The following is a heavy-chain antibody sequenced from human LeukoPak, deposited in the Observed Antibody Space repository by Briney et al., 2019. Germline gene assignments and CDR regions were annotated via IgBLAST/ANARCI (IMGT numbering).Heavy chain of an antibody. CDR3: ARFTITMTVVVPNFEY. D-gene: IGHD3-22*01. V-gene: IGHV3-7*01. CDR2: IKQDGSAK. CDR1: GFTFSNYW. Sequence: GGSLRLSCAASGFTFSNYWMSWVRQAPGKGLERVANIKQDGSAKYYVDSVKGRFTISRDNAKNSLYLQMNSLRAEDTAVYYCARFTITMTVVVPNFEYWGQGTLVTVSS. J-gene: IGHJ4*02.